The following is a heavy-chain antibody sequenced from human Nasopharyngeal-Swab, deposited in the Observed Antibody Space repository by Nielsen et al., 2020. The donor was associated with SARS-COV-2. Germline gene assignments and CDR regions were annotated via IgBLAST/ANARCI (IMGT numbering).Heavy chain of an antibody. Sequence: GGSLRLSCAASGFTFSERYMSWIRQAPGKGLEWISYISGSGSTIFYSDSVRGRFTISRDNAKKSLYLQMNSLRAEDTAVYYCARGCVLTGPSCYYYGMDVWGQGTTVTVSS. CDR3: ARGCVLTGPSCYYYGMDV. J-gene: IGHJ6*02. CDR2: ISGSGSTI. D-gene: IGHD3-9*01. V-gene: IGHV3-11*04. CDR1: GFTFSERY.